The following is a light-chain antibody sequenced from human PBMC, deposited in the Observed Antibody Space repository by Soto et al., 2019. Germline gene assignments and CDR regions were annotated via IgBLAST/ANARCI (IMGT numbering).Light chain of an antibody. J-gene: IGKJ1*01. V-gene: IGKV3-15*01. Sequence: EIVMTQPPATLSVSRGEIASLSFRASQSVGSNLAWYQQKAGQAPRLLIYGASTRATGIPARFSGSGSGTDFTLTISRLEPEDFAVYYCQQYGSSGTLGQGTKVDI. CDR1: QSVGSN. CDR2: GAS. CDR3: QQYGSSGT.